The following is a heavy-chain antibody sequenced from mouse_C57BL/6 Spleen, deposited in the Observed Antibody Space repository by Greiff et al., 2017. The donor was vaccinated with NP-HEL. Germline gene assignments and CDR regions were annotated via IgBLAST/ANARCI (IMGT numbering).Heavy chain of an antibody. CDR3: ARNLDGSSHWYFDV. D-gene: IGHD1-1*01. Sequence: VQLQQSGPGLVAPSQSLSITCTVSGFSLTSYAISWVRQPPGKGLEWLGVIWTGGGTNYNSALKSRLSISKDNSKSQVFLKMNSLQTDDTARYYCARNLDGSSHWYFDVWGTGTTVTVSS. CDR1: GFSLTSYA. V-gene: IGHV2-9-1*01. CDR2: IWTGGGT. J-gene: IGHJ1*03.